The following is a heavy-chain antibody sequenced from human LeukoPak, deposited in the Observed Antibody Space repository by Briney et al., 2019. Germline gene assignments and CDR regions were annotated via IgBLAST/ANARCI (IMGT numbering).Heavy chain of an antibody. Sequence: GGSLRLSCAASGLTFGDYAMHWVRQAPGKGLEWVSGISWNSDSIGYADSVKGRFTISRDNAKNSLYLQLNSLRAEDTAVYYCAREGVTAAADYWGQGTLVTVSS. J-gene: IGHJ4*02. CDR3: AREGVTAAADY. CDR1: GLTFGDYA. CDR2: ISWNSDSI. D-gene: IGHD6-13*01. V-gene: IGHV3-9*01.